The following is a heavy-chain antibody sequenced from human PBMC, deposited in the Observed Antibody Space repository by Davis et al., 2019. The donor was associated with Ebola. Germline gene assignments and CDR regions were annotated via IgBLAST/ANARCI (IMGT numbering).Heavy chain of an antibody. Sequence: PGGSLRLSCAASGFTFSSYSMNWVRQAPGKGLEWVSAISGSGGTTYYADSVKGRFTISRDNSKNTLYLQMNSLRAEDTAVYYCAKDHRGSYFAAYDYWGRGTLVTVSS. CDR1: GFTFSSYS. CDR3: AKDHRGSYFAAYDY. J-gene: IGHJ4*02. CDR2: ISGSGGTT. D-gene: IGHD1-26*01. V-gene: IGHV3-23*01.